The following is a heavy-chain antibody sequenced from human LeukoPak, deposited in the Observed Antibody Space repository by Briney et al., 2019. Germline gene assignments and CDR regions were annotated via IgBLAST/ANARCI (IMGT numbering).Heavy chain of an antibody. CDR1: GFTFSNFA. Sequence: PGGSLRLSCAASGFTFSNFAMHWVRQAPGKGLEWVAVISYDGSNKYYADSVKGRFTISRDNSKNTLYLQMNTLRAEDTAVYYCARAEIWGQGTLVTVSS. J-gene: IGHJ4*02. CDR2: ISYDGSNK. CDR3: ARAEI. V-gene: IGHV3-30*04.